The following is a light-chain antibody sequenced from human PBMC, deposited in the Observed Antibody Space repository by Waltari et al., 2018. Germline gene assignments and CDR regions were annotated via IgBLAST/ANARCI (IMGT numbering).Light chain of an antibody. V-gene: IGLV3-10*01. CDR3: YSADSSGNDWV. CDR2: EDR. CDR1: ALPKKY. J-gene: IGLJ3*02. Sequence: SYELTQPPSVSVSPGQTARITCSGDALPKKYAYWYQQRSGQAPVLVIYEDRKRPSGIPERFSGSSSGTMATLTISGAQVEDEADYYGYSADSSGNDWVFGGGTKLTVL.